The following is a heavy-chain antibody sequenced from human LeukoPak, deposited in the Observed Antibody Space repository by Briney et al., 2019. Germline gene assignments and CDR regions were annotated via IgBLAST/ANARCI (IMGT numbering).Heavy chain of an antibody. D-gene: IGHD3-22*01. CDR2: IKSKTDGGTT. CDR3: TTDLRDYYDSSGYYVFDY. Sequence: GGSLRLSCAASGFTFSNAWMSWVRQAPGKGLEWVGRIKSKTDGGTTDYAAPVKGRFTISRDDSKNTLYLQMNSLKTEDTAVYYCTTDLRDYYDSSGYYVFDYWGQGTLVTVSS. V-gene: IGHV3-15*01. J-gene: IGHJ4*02. CDR1: GFTFSNAW.